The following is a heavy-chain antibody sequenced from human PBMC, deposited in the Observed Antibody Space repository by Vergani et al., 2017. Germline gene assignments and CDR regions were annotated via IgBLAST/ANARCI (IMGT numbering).Heavy chain of an antibody. CDR3: ARVLLVGSEYSYGLWYFDY. CDR1: GFTFSSYS. V-gene: IGHV3-21*01. CDR2: ISSSSSYI. Sequence: EVQLVESGGGLVKPGGSLRLSCAASGFTFSSYSMNWVRQAPGKGLEWVSSISSSSSYIYYADSVKGRFTISRDNAKNSLYLQMNSLRAEDTAVYYCARVLLVGSEYSYGLWYFDYWGQGTLVTVSS. D-gene: IGHD5-18*01. J-gene: IGHJ4*02.